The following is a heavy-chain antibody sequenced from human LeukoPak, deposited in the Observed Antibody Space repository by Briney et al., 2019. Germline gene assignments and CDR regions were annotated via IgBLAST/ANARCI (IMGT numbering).Heavy chain of an antibody. Sequence: PGGSLRLSCAASGFTFSSYSMNWVRQAPGKGLEWVSYISSSSTIYYADSVKGRFTISRDNAKNSLYLQMNSLRAEDTAVYYCARDGSYFDYWGQGTLVTVSS. J-gene: IGHJ4*02. CDR1: GFTFSSYS. CDR3: ARDGSYFDY. V-gene: IGHV3-48*01. CDR2: ISSSSTI.